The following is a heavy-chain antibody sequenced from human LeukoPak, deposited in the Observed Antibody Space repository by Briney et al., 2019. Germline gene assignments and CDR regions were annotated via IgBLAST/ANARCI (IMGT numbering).Heavy chain of an antibody. V-gene: IGHV3-30*03. CDR2: ISYDGSNK. Sequence: PGGSLRLSCAASGFTFSSYGMHWVRQAPGKGLEWVAVISYDGSNKYYADSVKGRFTISRDNSKNTLYLQMNSLRAEDTAVYYCATNYGYSSGWYYAFDIWGQGTMVTVSS. J-gene: IGHJ3*02. CDR1: GFTFSSYG. CDR3: ATNYGYSSGWYYAFDI. D-gene: IGHD6-19*01.